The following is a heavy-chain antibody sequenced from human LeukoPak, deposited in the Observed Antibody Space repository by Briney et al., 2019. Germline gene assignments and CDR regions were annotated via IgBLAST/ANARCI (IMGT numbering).Heavy chain of an antibody. CDR3: ANRGGNPKGSFDY. D-gene: IGHD4-23*01. CDR1: GFTFSNYA. CDR2: ISGSGGST. J-gene: IGHJ4*02. V-gene: IGHV3-23*01. Sequence: GSLRLSCAASGFTFSNYAMSLVRQAPGKGLEWVSAISGSGGSTDYADSVKGRFTISRDNSKNTLFLQMNSLRAEDTAVYYCANRGGNPKGSFDYWGQGTLVTVSS.